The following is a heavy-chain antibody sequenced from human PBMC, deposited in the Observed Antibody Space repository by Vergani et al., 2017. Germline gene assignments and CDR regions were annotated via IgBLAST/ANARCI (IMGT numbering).Heavy chain of an antibody. Sequence: QVQLQESGPGLVKPSETLSLTCTVSGGSISSYYWSWIRQPPGKGLEWNGYIYYSGSTNYNPSLKTRVTIAVDTSKNQFSLKLSSVTAADTAVYYCARVPRRYYMDVWGKGTTVTVSS. CDR1: GGSISSYY. J-gene: IGHJ6*03. V-gene: IGHV4-59*01. CDR2: IYYSGST. CDR3: ARVPRRYYMDV.